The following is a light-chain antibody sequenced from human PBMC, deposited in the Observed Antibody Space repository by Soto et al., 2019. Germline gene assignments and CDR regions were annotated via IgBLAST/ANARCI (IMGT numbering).Light chain of an antibody. V-gene: IGLV1-47*01. Sequence: QSVLSQPPSASGAPGQRVTISCSGSSSNIGSNFVYWYQQLPGTAPKLLIYRTDQRPSGVPDRFSGSKPGASASLVISGLRSEDEADDYCAAWENGLRWVFGGGTKLTVL. CDR1: SSNIGSNF. CDR2: RTD. J-gene: IGLJ3*02. CDR3: AAWENGLRWV.